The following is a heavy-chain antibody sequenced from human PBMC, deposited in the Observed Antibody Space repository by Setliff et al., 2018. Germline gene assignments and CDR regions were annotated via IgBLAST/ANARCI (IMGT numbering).Heavy chain of an antibody. V-gene: IGHV1-69*06. J-gene: IGHJ5*01. CDR1: GGTFSSYA. D-gene: IGHD5-18*01. CDR3: AEGVGYSYGYDS. Sequence: SVKVSCKASGGTFSSYAFSWVRQAPGQGLEWMGRISPIFNTANYAQKFQGRVTITADKSTSTVYMEVSGLTSGDTAVYYCAEGVGYSYGYDSWGQGTLVTVSS. CDR2: ISPIFNTA.